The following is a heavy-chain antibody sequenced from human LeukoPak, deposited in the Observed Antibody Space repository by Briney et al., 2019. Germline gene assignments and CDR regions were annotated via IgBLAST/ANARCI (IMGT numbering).Heavy chain of an antibody. V-gene: IGHV1-18*01. D-gene: IGHD1-26*01. J-gene: IGHJ5*02. CDR2: INTYIGKT. Sequence: ASARVSCKVSGYTFTDFGTSWVRQAPGQGLEWMGWINTYIGKTNYGQSFQGRFTMTIDTATTTAFMVLRRLRSADTAVYYSARDQRVGVTAFYRPFDPWGQGTPVTVSS. CDR1: GYTFTDFG. CDR3: ARDQRVGVTAFYRPFDP.